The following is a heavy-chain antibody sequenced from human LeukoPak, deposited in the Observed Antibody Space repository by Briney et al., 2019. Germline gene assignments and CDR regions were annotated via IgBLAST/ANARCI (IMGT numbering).Heavy chain of an antibody. CDR1: GFTFSSYG. D-gene: IGHD5-12*01. V-gene: IGHV3-30*02. CDR2: IRYDGSNK. CDR3: AKVVGSYSGYGEYYFDY. J-gene: IGHJ4*02. Sequence: TGGSLRLSCAASGFTFSSYGMHWVRQAPGKGLEWVAFIRYDGSNKYYADSVKGRFTISRDNSKNTLYLQMNSLRAEDTAVYYCAKVVGSYSGYGEYYFDYWGQGTLVTVSS.